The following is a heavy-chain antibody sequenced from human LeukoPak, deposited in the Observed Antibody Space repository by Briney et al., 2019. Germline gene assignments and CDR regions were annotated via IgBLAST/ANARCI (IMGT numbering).Heavy chain of an antibody. CDR2: IFNSGST. Sequence: SETLSLTCSVSGGSINSHYWSWIRQPPGKRLEWIGYIFNSGSTNYNPSLRSRVTVSVDTSRDQFFLRLSSVTAADTTIYYCASRPAGTTWYGVFDYWSQGTLVTVSS. CDR1: GGSINSHY. V-gene: IGHV4-59*11. D-gene: IGHD6-13*01. J-gene: IGHJ4*02. CDR3: ASRPAGTTWYGVFDY.